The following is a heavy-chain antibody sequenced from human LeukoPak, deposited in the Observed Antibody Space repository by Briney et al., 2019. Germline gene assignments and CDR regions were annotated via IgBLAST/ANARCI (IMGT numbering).Heavy chain of an antibody. CDR2: ISISSSYI. V-gene: IGHV3-21*01. J-gene: IGHJ4*02. CDR1: GFTFSSYG. Sequence: SGGSLRLSCAASGFTFSSYGMNWVRQAPGKGLEWVSSISISSSYIYYADSVKGRFTISRDNAKNSLYLQMNSLRAEDTAVYFCARGRSGYCSTTSCSRPPDYWGQGTLVTVSS. D-gene: IGHD2-2*03. CDR3: ARGRSGYCSTTSCSRPPDY.